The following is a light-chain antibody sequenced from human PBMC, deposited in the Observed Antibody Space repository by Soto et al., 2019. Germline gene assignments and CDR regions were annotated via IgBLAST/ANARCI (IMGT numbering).Light chain of an antibody. J-gene: IGKJ1*01. Sequence: EIVMTQSPATLSVSPGERATLSCRASQSVSSNLAWYQQKPGQAPSLLIYGASTRATGIPARFSGSDSGTEFTLTISSLQSEDFAVYYCQEYNNWPRTFGQGTKVQIK. CDR1: QSVSSN. CDR3: QEYNNWPRT. V-gene: IGKV3-15*01. CDR2: GAS.